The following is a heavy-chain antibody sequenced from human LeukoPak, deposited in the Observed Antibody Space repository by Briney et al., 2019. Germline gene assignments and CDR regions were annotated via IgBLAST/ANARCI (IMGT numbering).Heavy chain of an antibody. CDR3: ARGQSIVGATGDY. D-gene: IGHD1-26*01. V-gene: IGHV4-34*01. Sequence: SETLSLTCAVYGXSFSGYYGSWIRQPPGKGLEWIGEINHSESTNYNPSLKSRVTMSVDTSKNQFSLKLSSVTAADTAVYYCARGQSIVGATGDYWGQGTLVTVSS. CDR1: GXSFSGYY. CDR2: INHSEST. J-gene: IGHJ4*02.